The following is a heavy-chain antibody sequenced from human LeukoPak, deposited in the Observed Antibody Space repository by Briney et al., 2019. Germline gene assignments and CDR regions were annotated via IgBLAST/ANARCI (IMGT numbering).Heavy chain of an antibody. J-gene: IGHJ2*01. CDR3: ASGEQLARDNYWYFDL. Sequence: PGGSLRLSCAASGFTFSSYWMSWVRQAPGKGLEWVANIKQDGSEKYYVDSVKGRFTISRDNAKNSLYLQMNSLRAEDTAVYYCASGEQLARDNYWYFDLWGRGTLVTASS. CDR1: GFTFSSYW. CDR2: IKQDGSEK. V-gene: IGHV3-7*01. D-gene: IGHD6-6*01.